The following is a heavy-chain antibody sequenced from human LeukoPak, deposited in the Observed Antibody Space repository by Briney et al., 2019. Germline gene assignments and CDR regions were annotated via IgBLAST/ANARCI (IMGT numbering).Heavy chain of an antibody. CDR1: GYTFTSYY. V-gene: IGHV1-46*03. CDR2: INPSGGST. CDR3: ARDKFSGSYFPHWFDP. Sequence: ASVKVSCKASGYTFTSYYMHWVRQAPGQGLGWMGIINPSGGSTSYAQKFQGRVTMTRDTSTSTVYMELSSLRSEDTAVYYCARDKFSGSYFPHWFDPWGQGTLVTVSS. J-gene: IGHJ5*02. D-gene: IGHD1-26*01.